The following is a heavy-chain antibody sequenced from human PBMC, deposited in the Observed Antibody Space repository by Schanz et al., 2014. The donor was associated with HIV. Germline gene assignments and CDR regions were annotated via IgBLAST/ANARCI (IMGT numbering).Heavy chain of an antibody. J-gene: IGHJ4*02. Sequence: EVQLVESGGGLVQPGGTLRLSCATSGFTFRTFRMDWVRQAPGRGLEWLAYISPGGDTIYYAESVQGRFTISRDYAKSSLYLQMNSLRDDDTAVYYCARGWRENSFDYWGQGTLVTVSS. V-gene: IGHV3-48*02. CDR2: ISPGGDTI. D-gene: IGHD4-4*01. CDR1: GFTFRTFR. CDR3: ARGWRENSFDY.